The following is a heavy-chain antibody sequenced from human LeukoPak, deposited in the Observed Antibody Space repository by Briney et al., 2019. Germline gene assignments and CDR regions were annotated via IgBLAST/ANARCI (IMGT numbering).Heavy chain of an antibody. CDR2: ISWNSGSI. J-gene: IGHJ6*03. CDR1: GFTFDDYA. Sequence: GGSLRLSCAASGFTFDDYAMHWVRQAPGKGLEWVSGISWNSGSIGYADSVKGRFTISRDNAKNSLYLQMNSLRAEDTALYYCAKDTGGPRPYYYMDVWGKGTTVTVSS. D-gene: IGHD3-10*01. V-gene: IGHV3-9*01. CDR3: AKDTGGPRPYYYMDV.